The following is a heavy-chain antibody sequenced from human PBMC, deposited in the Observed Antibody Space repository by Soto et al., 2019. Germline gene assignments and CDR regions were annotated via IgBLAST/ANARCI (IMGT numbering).Heavy chain of an antibody. CDR1: GFTFSSYW. J-gene: IGHJ6*02. D-gene: IGHD3-3*01. CDR3: ARDQATYYHFWSGYYSHYYGMDV. Sequence: PGGSLRLSCAACGFTFSSYWMSWVRQAPGKGLEWVAHIKQDGSDKYYVDSVKGRFTISRNNAKNSLYLQMNSLRADDTAVYYCARDQATYYHFWSGYYSHYYGMDVWGQGTTVTVSS. V-gene: IGHV3-7*03. CDR2: IKQDGSDK.